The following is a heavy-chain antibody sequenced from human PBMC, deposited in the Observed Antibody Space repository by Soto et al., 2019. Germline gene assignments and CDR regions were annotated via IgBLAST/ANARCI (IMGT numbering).Heavy chain of an antibody. J-gene: IGHJ6*02. Sequence: QVQLQESGPGLVKPSETLSLTCTVSGGSISSYYWSWIRQPPGKGLEWIGYIYYSGSTNYNPSLKRRVTISVDTSNNQFSLKLSSVTAADTAVDYCARYGSSWPYYYAMDVWGQGTTVTVSS. CDR2: IYYSGST. V-gene: IGHV4-59*08. D-gene: IGHD6-13*01. CDR1: GGSISSYY. CDR3: ARYGSSWPYYYAMDV.